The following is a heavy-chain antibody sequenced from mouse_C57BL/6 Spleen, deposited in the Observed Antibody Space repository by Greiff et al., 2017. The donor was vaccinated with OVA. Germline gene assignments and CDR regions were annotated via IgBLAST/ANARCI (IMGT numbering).Heavy chain of an antibody. CDR2: ISSGGSYT. V-gene: IGHV5-6*01. D-gene: IGHD5-1-1*01. CDR1: GFTFSSYG. CDR3: ARIPGFGY. J-gene: IGHJ3*01. Sequence: EVQGVESGGDLVKPGGSLKLSCAASGFTFSSYGMSWVRQTPDKRLEWVATISSGGSYTYSPDSVKGRFTISRDNAKNTLYLQMSSLKSEDTAMYYCARIPGFGYWGQGTLVTVSA.